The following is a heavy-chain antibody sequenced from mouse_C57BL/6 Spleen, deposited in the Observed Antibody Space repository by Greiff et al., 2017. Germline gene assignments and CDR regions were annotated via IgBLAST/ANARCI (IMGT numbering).Heavy chain of an antibody. V-gene: IGHV1-80*01. CDR2: IYPGDGDT. CDR1: GYAFSSYW. CDR3: ARHNRDGAWFAY. J-gene: IGHJ3*01. D-gene: IGHD3-1*01. Sequence: QVQLQQSGAELVKPGASVKISCKASGYAFSSYWMNWVKQRPGKGLEWIGQIYPGDGDTNYNGKFKGKATLTADKSSSTAYMQRSSLTSEDSAVYFCARHNRDGAWFAYWGQGTLVTVSA.